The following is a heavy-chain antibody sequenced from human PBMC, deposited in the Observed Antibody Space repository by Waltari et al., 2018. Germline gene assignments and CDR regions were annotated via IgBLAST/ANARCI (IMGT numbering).Heavy chain of an antibody. Sequence: EVDLVESGGGLVNPGGSLRLPCAASGFTVSTNHMNWVRQVPGRGLEWVSIIYPAGSTYNADSVEGRFTISRDVSKNMVHLQMNSLRPEDTAIYYCARARDEQTAMVYFDHWGQGTLVSVSS. V-gene: IGHV3-66*02. D-gene: IGHD5-18*01. CDR2: IYPAGST. CDR3: ARARDEQTAMVYFDH. CDR1: GFTVSTNH. J-gene: IGHJ4*02.